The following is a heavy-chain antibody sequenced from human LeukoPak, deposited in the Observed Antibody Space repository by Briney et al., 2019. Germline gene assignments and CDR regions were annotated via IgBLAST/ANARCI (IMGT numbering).Heavy chain of an antibody. CDR3: ARVGAIVVVTAIRDYFDY. CDR2: INHSGST. D-gene: IGHD2-21*02. V-gene: IGHV4-34*01. J-gene: IGHJ4*02. Sequence: SETLSLTCAVYGGSFSGYYWSWIRQPPGKGLEWIGEINHSGSTNYNPSLKSRVTISVDTSKNQLSLKLSSVTAADTAVYYCARVGAIVVVTAIRDYFDYWGQGTLVTVSS. CDR1: GGSFSGYY.